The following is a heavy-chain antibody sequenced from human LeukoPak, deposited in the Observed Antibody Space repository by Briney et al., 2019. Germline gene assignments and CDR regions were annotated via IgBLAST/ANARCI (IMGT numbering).Heavy chain of an antibody. V-gene: IGHV3-23*01. Sequence: PGGSLRLSCAASGFTFSSYAMSWVRQAPGKGVEWVSAISGSGGSTYYADSVKGRFTISRDNFKNTLYLQMNTLRAEDTAMYYCAKDGSALWFGELSSYFDFWGQGTLVTVSS. CDR1: GFTFSSYA. CDR3: AKDGSALWFGELSSYFDF. D-gene: IGHD3-10*01. CDR2: ISGSGGST. J-gene: IGHJ4*02.